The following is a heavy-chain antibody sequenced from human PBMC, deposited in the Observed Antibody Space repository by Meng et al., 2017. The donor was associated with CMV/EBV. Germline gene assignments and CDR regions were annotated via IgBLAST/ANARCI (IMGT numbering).Heavy chain of an antibody. CDR1: GGSIRSSSYY. CDR2: IYYSGST. V-gene: IGHV4-39*07. Sequence: SETLSLTCTVSGGSIRSSSYYWGWIRQPPGTGLEWIGSIYYSGSTYYNPSLKSRVTISVDTSKNQFSLKLSSVTAADTAVYYCARAVGGSGWYYFDYWGQGTLVTVSS. J-gene: IGHJ4*02. D-gene: IGHD6-19*01. CDR3: ARAVGGSGWYYFDY.